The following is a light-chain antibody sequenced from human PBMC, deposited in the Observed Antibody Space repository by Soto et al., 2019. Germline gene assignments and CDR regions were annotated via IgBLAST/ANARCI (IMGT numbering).Light chain of an antibody. J-gene: IGLJ1*01. V-gene: IGLV2-14*03. CDR1: SSDIGDSNY. Sequence: QSALTQPASVSGSPGQSITISCTGTSSDIGDSNYVSWYQQHPGKAPKLVIYDVSNRPSGASNRFSGSKSANTASLTISGLQAEDEADYYCSSFRSSSTSYVFGTGTKLTVL. CDR3: SSFRSSSTSYV. CDR2: DVS.